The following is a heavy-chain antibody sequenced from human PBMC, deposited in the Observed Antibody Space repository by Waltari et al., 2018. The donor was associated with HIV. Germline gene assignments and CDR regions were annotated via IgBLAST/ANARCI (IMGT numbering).Heavy chain of an antibody. CDR1: GLSFRCLS. V-gene: IGHV3-30*03. J-gene: IGHJ3*02. CDR2: VSFEASQT. Sequence: QVQLVGYGGGLVKPGRSLRLSSAAPGLSFRCLSIHWVRRAPGKGLDWVAAVSFEASQTYYTDSVKGRFTISIDSSIDTVYLQMSNLRIEDTAVYYCASGSGSYLDGFDIWGQGTMVTVSS. D-gene: IGHD1-26*01. CDR3: ASGSGSYLDGFDI.